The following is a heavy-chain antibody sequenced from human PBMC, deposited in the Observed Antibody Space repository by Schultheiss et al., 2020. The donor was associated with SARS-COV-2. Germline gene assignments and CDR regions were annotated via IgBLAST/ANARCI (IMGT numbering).Heavy chain of an antibody. J-gene: IGHJ4*02. Sequence: SETMSLTCTVSGGSISSYYWSWIRQPPGKGLEWIGEINHSGSTNYNPSLKSQVTISVDTSKNQFSLKLSSVTAADTAVYYCARASMGWSPLDYWGQGTLVTVSS. CDR3: ARASMGWSPLDY. V-gene: IGHV4-34*01. CDR1: GGSISSYY. D-gene: IGHD3-3*01. CDR2: INHSGST.